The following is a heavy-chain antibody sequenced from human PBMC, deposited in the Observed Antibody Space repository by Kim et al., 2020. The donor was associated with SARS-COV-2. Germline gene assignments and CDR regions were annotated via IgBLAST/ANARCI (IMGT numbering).Heavy chain of an antibody. Sequence: GGSLRLSCAASGFTFSNAWMSWVRQAPGKGLEWVGRIKSKTDGGTTDYAAPVKGRFTISRDESKNTLYLQMNSLKTEDTAVYYCTTQITMIVVLNDYWGQGTLVTVSS. D-gene: IGHD3-22*01. J-gene: IGHJ4*02. V-gene: IGHV3-15*01. CDR2: IKSKTDGGTT. CDR1: GFTFSNAW. CDR3: TTQITMIVVLNDY.